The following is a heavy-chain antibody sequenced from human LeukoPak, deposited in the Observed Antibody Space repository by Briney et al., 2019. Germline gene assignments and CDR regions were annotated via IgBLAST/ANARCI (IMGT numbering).Heavy chain of an antibody. D-gene: IGHD2-2*02. CDR3: ARGVPYSVVPAAILAYYYYGMDV. V-gene: IGHV1-8*01. J-gene: IGHJ6*02. CDR1: GYTFTSYD. CDR2: MNPNSGIT. Sequence: ASVKVSCKASGYTFTSYDINWVRQATGQGLEWMGWMNPNSGITGYAQKFQGRVTMTRNTSISTAYMELSSLRSEDTAVYYCARGVPYSVVPAAILAYYYYGMDVWGQGTTVTVSS.